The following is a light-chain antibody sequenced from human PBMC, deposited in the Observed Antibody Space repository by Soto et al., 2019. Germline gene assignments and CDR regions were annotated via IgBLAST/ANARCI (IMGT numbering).Light chain of an antibody. CDR3: SSYTSSITVDVV. CDR2: EVS. CDR1: SSDVGGYDY. J-gene: IGLJ2*01. V-gene: IGLV2-14*01. Sequence: QSALTQPASVSGSPGQSITISCTGTSSDVGGYDYVSWYQHFPGKAPKLIIYEVSNRPSGVSNRFSGSKSGNTASLTISGLQAEDEADYYCSSYTSSITVDVVFGGGTKPPS.